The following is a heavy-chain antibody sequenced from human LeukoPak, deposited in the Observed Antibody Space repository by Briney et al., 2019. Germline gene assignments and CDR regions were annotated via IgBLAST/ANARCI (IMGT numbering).Heavy chain of an antibody. D-gene: IGHD6-19*01. V-gene: IGHV4-59*01. CDR3: ARDGEAVAVNYFDY. Sequence: SETLSLTCTVSGGSISSYYWSWIRQPPGKALEWIGYIYYSGSTNYNPSLKSRVTISVDTSKNQFSLKLSSVTAADTAVYYCARDGEAVAVNYFDYWGQRTLVTVSS. CDR1: GGSISSYY. J-gene: IGHJ4*02. CDR2: IYYSGST.